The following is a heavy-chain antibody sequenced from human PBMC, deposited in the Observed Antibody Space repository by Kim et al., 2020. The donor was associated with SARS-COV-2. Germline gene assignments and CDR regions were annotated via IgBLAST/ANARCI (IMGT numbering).Heavy chain of an antibody. CDR3: ARSLRGSFDS. Sequence: SQTLSLTCAISGDTVSSNSVAWNWIRQSPSRGLEWLGKTYYKSKWSNDYAVSVKSRITINPDTSKNQFSLHLSSMTPDDTAVYYCARSLRGSFDSWGQGTLVTVSS. D-gene: IGHD3-10*01. CDR1: GDTVSSNSVA. J-gene: IGHJ4*02. CDR2: TYYKSKWSN. V-gene: IGHV6-1*01.